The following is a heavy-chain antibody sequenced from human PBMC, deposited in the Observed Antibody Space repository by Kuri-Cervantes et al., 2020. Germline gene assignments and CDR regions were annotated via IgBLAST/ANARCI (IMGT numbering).Heavy chain of an antibody. CDR3: AGEAPVETRGPPLSFDY. D-gene: IGHD3-16*02. CDR1: GFNFSSYS. CDR2: ISSSSSYI. J-gene: IGHJ4*02. V-gene: IGHV3-21*04. Sequence: GESLKISWAASGFNFSSYSMNWVRQAAGKGLELVSSISSSSSYIYYADSVKGRFTISRDNAKNSLYLQMNRLKTEDTAVYYCAGEAPVETRGPPLSFDYWGQGTLVTVSS.